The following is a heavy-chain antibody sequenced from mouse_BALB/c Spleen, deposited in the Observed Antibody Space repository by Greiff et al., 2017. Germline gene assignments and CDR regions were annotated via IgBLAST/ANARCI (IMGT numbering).Heavy chain of an antibody. CDR3: ARGMIYDGYLAWFAY. CDR2: IDPETGGT. D-gene: IGHD2-3*01. Sequence: QVQLQQSGAELVRPGASVTLSCKASGYTFTDYEMHWVKQTPVHGLEWIGAIDPETGGTAYNQKFKGKATLTADKSSSTAYMELRSLTSEDSAVYYCARGMIYDGYLAWFAYWGQGTLVTVSA. CDR1: GYTFTDYE. J-gene: IGHJ3*01. V-gene: IGHV1-15*01.